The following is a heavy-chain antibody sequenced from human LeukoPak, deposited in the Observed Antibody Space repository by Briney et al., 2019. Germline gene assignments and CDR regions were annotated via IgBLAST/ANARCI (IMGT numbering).Heavy chain of an antibody. Sequence: GGSLRLSCAASGFTFSSYAMSWVRQAPGKGLEWVSAISGGGGSTYYADSVKGRFTISRDNSKNTLYLQINSLRAEDTAVYYCAKDLTGIAVAGSPDYWGQGTLVTVSS. J-gene: IGHJ4*02. D-gene: IGHD6-19*01. CDR2: ISGGGGST. CDR1: GFTFSSYA. V-gene: IGHV3-23*01. CDR3: AKDLTGIAVAGSPDY.